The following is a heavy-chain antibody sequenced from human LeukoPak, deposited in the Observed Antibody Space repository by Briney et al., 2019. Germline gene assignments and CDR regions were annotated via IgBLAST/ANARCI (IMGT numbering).Heavy chain of an antibody. D-gene: IGHD6-6*01. V-gene: IGHV3-74*01. CDR3: ARGLSGYASSLGY. CDR2: IISDGSST. J-gene: IGHJ4*02. CDR1: EFTFSSYW. Sequence: GGSLRLSCAASEFTFSSYWMHWVRQAPGKGLVWVSRIISDGSSTSYADSVRGRFSISRDNAKNTLYLQMNSLRAEDTAVYYCARGLSGYASSLGYWGQGTLVTVSA.